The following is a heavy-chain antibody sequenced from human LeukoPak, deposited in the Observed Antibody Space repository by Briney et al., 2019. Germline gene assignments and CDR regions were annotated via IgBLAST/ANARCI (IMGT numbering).Heavy chain of an antibody. CDR3: ARDREIWLPHNWFDP. CDR1: GFTFSSYW. J-gene: IGHJ5*02. CDR2: IKQDGSEE. Sequence: GGSLRLSCAASGFTFSSYWMSWVRQAPGKGLEWVANIKQDGSEEYYVDSVKGRFTISRDNAKNSLFLQMNSLRAEDTAVYYCARDREIWLPHNWFDPWGQGTLVTVSS. D-gene: IGHD5-24*01. V-gene: IGHV3-7*01.